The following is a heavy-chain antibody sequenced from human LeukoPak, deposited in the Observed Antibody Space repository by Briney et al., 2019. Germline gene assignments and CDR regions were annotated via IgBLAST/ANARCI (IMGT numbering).Heavy chain of an antibody. CDR1: GFTFSSYA. CDR3: ATDLAYSSRWSINY. D-gene: IGHD6-13*01. V-gene: IGHV3-23*01. Sequence: GGSLRLSCAASGFTFSSYAMSWVRQAPGKGLEWVSAISGSGGSTYYADSVKGRFTISRDNSKNTLYLQMNSLRAEDTAVYYCATDLAYSSRWSINYWGQGTLVTVSS. CDR2: ISGSGGST. J-gene: IGHJ4*02.